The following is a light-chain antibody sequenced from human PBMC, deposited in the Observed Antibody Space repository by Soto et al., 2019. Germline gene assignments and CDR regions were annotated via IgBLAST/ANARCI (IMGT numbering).Light chain of an antibody. CDR2: GAS. V-gene: IGKV3-15*01. Sequence: EIVMTQSPATLSVSPGERATLSCRASQSVSSNLAWYQQKPGQAPRLLIYGASTRATGIPARFSGSGPGTEFTLTISSLQSEDFAVYYCQQYNNWWKFGQGTKVEIK. J-gene: IGKJ1*01. CDR3: QQYNNWWK. CDR1: QSVSSN.